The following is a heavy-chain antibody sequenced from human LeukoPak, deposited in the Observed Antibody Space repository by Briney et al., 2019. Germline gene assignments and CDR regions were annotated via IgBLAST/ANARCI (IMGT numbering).Heavy chain of an antibody. CDR3: ARDLLWYYDSSGSRFDP. CDR2: INPSGGST. CDR1: GYTFTSYA. J-gene: IGHJ5*02. V-gene: IGHV1-46*01. Sequence: ASVKVSCKASGYTFTSYAMNWVRQAPGQGLEWMGIINPSGGSTSYAQKFQGRVTMTRDMSTSTVYMELSSLRSEDTAVYYCARDLLWYYDSSGSRFDPWGQGTLVTVSS. D-gene: IGHD3-22*01.